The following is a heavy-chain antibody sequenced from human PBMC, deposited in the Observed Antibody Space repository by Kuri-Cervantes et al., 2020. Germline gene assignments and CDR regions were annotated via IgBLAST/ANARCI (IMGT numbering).Heavy chain of an antibody. CDR2: INHSGST. CDR3: ARGGRGMVISAFDI. V-gene: IGHV4-34*01. J-gene: IGHJ3*02. D-gene: IGHD3-22*01. CDR1: GGSFSGYY. Sequence: SETLSLTCAVYGGSFSGYYWSWTRQPPGKGLEWIGEINHSGSTNYNPYLKSRVTISVDTSKNQFSLNLDSVSAADTAVYYCARGGRGMVISAFDIWGHGTMVTVSS.